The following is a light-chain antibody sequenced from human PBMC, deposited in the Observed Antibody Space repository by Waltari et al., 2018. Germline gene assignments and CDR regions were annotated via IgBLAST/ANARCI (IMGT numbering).Light chain of an antibody. Sequence: QSVLTQPPPLSGAPGQRVPIPCTGTSSNIGAGSDVHWYHQLPGPAPNPLIYADFNLPSGVPDRFSGSKSGTSASLAITGLQAEDEADYYCQSYDSSLSGSVFGGGTKLTVL. CDR1: SSNIGAGSD. CDR2: ADF. V-gene: IGLV1-40*01. CDR3: QSYDSSLSGSV. J-gene: IGLJ3*02.